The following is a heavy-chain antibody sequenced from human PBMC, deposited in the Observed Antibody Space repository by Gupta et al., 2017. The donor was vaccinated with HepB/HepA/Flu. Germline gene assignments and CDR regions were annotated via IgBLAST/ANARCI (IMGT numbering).Heavy chain of an antibody. Sequence: QVQLVQSGAEVKKPGSSVKVSCKASGGTFSSYAISWVRQAPGQGLEWMGGIIPIFGTANYAQKFQGRVTITADESTSTAYMELSSLRSEDTAVYYCARDPAIYCSSTSCYSFQHWGQGTLVTVSS. CDR1: GGTFSSYA. V-gene: IGHV1-69*01. J-gene: IGHJ1*01. CDR3: ARDPAIYCSSTSCYSFQH. D-gene: IGHD2-2*01. CDR2: IIPIFGTA.